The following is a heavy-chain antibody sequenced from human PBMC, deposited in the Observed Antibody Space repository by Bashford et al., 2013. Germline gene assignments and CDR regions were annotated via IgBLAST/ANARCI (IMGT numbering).Heavy chain of an antibody. V-gene: IGHV4-4*07. Sequence: SETLSLTCTVSGGSINSFYWSWIRQPAGEGLEWIGRIYTSGSTNYNPSLKSRVTMSVDTSKNQFSLKLSSVTAADTAVYYCARHTTTWNYYYYGLTSGAKGPRSPSP. CDR2: IYTSGST. CDR1: GGSINSFY. CDR3: ARHTTTWNYYYYGLTS. D-gene: IGHD1-14*01. J-gene: IGHJ6*02.